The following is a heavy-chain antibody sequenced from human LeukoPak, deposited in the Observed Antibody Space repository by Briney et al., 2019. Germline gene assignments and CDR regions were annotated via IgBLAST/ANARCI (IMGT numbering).Heavy chain of an antibody. CDR3: ARDGGGYGSGSYYANCYYYYMDV. Sequence: GGSLRLSCAASGFTFSSHGMNWVRQAPGKGLEWVSGISPSGDILYYADSVKGQFTISRDNAKNSLYLQMNSLRAEDTAVYYCARDGGGYGSGSYYANCYYYYMDVWGKGTTVTISS. J-gene: IGHJ6*03. D-gene: IGHD3-10*01. CDR2: ISPSGDIL. V-gene: IGHV3-21*01. CDR1: GFTFSSHG.